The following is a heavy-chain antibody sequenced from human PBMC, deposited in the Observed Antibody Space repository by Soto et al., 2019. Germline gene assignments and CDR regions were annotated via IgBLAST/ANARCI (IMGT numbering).Heavy chain of an antibody. CDR1: GFTFSSYA. Sequence: EVPLLESGGGLVQPGGSLRLSCAASGFTFSSYAMSWVRQAPGKGLEWVSAISGSGGSTYYADSVKGRFTISRDNSKNTLYLQMNSLRAEDTAXXXXXXXXXXXXXXFDYWGQGTLVTVSS. J-gene: IGHJ4*02. V-gene: IGHV3-23*01. CDR3: XXXXXXXXXXFDY. CDR2: ISGSGGST.